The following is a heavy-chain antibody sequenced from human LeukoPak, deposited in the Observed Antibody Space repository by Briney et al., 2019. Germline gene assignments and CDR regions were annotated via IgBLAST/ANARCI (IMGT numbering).Heavy chain of an antibody. D-gene: IGHD6-19*01. CDR3: AKMPGAGSGWLERVDY. Sequence: GGSLRLSCAASGFTYSSYAMSWVRQAPGKGLEWVSVIRDSGASTYYADSVRGRFTISRDNSKNTLYLQMNSLRVEDTALYYCAKMPGAGSGWLERVDYWGQGTLVTVSS. CDR2: IRDSGAST. V-gene: IGHV3-23*01. CDR1: GFTYSSYA. J-gene: IGHJ4*02.